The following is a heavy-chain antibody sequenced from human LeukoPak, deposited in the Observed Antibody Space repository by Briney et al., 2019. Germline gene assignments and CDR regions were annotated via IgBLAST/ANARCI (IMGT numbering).Heavy chain of an antibody. CDR1: GGSISSGGYY. CDR3: ARGVNWGSWGTFDY. J-gene: IGHJ4*02. CDR2: IYYSGST. V-gene: IGHV4-61*08. Sequence: SETLSLTCTVSGGSISSGGYYWSWIRQHPGKGLEWIGYIYYSGSTNYNPSLKSRVTISVDTSKNQFSLKLSSVTAADTAVYYCARGVNWGSWGTFDYWGQGTLVTVSS. D-gene: IGHD7-27*01.